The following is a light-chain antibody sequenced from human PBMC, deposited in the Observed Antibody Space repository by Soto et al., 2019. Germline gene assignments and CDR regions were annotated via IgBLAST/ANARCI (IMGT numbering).Light chain of an antibody. CDR2: GAS. CDR3: QQYGSSPIT. V-gene: IGKV3-20*01. CDR1: QSVDIS. Sequence: EIVLTQSPATLSVSPGERVTLSCRASQSVDISLAWYQQKPGQAPRLLIYGASSRATGIPDRFSGSGSGTDFTLTISRLKPEDFAVYYCQQYGSSPITFGQGTRLETK. J-gene: IGKJ5*01.